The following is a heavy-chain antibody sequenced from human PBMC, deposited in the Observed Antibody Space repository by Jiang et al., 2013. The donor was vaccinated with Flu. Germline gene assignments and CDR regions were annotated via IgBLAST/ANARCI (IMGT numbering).Heavy chain of an antibody. J-gene: IGHJ6*02. CDR3: ARVHCSGGSCQYYYGMDV. Sequence: SGAEVKKPGSSVKVSCKASGGTFSSYAISWVRQAPGQGLEWMGRIIPILGIANYAQKFQGRVTITADKSTSTAYMELSSLRSEDTAVYYCARVHCSGGSCQYYYGMDVWGQGTTVTVSS. CDR2: IIPILGIA. CDR1: GGTFSSYA. V-gene: IGHV1-69*04. D-gene: IGHD2-15*01.